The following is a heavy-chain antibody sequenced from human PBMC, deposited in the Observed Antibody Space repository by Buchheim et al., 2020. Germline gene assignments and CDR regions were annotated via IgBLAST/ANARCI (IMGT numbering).Heavy chain of an antibody. CDR2: ISSSSSYT. V-gene: IGHV3-11*06. CDR1: GFTFSDYY. J-gene: IGHJ6*02. CDR3: ARDLGYCSSTSCYTYLYYYYGMDV. Sequence: QVQLVESGGGLVKPGGSLRLSCAASGFTFSDYYMSWIRQAPGKGLEWVSYISSSSSYTNYADSVKGRFTISRDNAKNSLYLQMNSLRAEDTAVYYCARDLGYCSSTSCYTYLYYYYGMDVWGQGTT. D-gene: IGHD2-2*02.